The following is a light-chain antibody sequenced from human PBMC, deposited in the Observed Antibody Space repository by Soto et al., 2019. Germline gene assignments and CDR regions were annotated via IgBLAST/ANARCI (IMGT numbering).Light chain of an antibody. Sequence: QSALTQPRSVSGSPGQSVTISCTGTSSDVGGYNYVSWYQQHPGKAPKLMIYDVSKRPSGVPDRFPGSKSGNTASLTISGLQAEDEADYYCCSYAGSYTRVFGGGTQLTVL. CDR2: DVS. CDR3: CSYAGSYTRV. CDR1: SSDVGGYNY. J-gene: IGLJ3*02. V-gene: IGLV2-11*01.